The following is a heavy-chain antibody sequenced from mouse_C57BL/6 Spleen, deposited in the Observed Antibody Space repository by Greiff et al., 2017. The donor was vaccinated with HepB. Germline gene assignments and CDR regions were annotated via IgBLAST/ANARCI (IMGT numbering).Heavy chain of an antibody. CDR1: GYSITSGYY. CDR3: ARGDGNYFDY. D-gene: IGHD2-1*01. CDR2: ISYDGSN. J-gene: IGHJ2*01. Sequence: EVQRVESGPGLVKPSQSLSLTCSVTGYSITSGYYWNWIRQFPGNKLEWMGYISYDGSNNYNPSLKNRISITRDTSKNQFFLKLNSVTTEDTATYYCARGDGNYFDYWGQGTTLTVSS. V-gene: IGHV3-6*01.